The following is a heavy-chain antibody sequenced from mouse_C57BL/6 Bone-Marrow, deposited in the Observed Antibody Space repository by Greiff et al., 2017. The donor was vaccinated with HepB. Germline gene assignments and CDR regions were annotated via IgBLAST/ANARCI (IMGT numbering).Heavy chain of an antibody. CDR2: IYPGDGDT. Sequence: SGPELVKPGASVKISCKASGYAFSSSWMNWVKQRPGKGLEWIGRIYPGDGDTNYNGKFKGKATLTADKSSSTAYMQLSSLTSEDSAVYFCARGGYYFDYWGQGTTLTVSS. CDR3: ARGGYYFDY. D-gene: IGHD3-1*01. CDR1: GYAFSSSW. V-gene: IGHV1-82*01. J-gene: IGHJ2*01.